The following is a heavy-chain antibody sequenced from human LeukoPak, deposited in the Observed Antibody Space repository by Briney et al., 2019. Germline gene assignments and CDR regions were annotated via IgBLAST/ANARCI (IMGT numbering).Heavy chain of an antibody. V-gene: IGHV3-48*03. J-gene: IGHJ6*04. D-gene: IGHD3-10*02. CDR3: AELGITMIGGV. Sequence: PGGSLRLSCAASGVTFSSYEMNWVRQAPGEGLEWGSYISSSGSTINYADSVKGRFTISRDNAKNSLYLQMNSLRAEDTAVYYCAELGITMIGGVWGKGTTVTISS. CDR2: ISSSGSTI. CDR1: GVTFSSYE.